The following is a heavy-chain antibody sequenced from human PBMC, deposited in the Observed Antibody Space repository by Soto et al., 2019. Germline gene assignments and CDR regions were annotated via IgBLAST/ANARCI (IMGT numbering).Heavy chain of an antibody. CDR2: INSDGSST. CDR3: ARDAILPYYYGMDV. D-gene: IGHD3-3*01. Sequence: EVQLVESGGGLVQPGGSLRLSCAASGFTFSSYWMHWVRQAPGKGLVWVSRINSDGSSTSYADSVKGRFTISRDNAKNTLYLQMNILRAEDTAVYYCARDAILPYYYGMDVWGQGTTVTVSS. J-gene: IGHJ6*02. V-gene: IGHV3-74*01. CDR1: GFTFSSYW.